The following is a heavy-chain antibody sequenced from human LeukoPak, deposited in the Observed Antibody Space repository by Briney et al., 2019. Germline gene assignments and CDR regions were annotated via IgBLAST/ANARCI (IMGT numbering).Heavy chain of an antibody. J-gene: IGHJ4*02. D-gene: IGHD3-22*01. CDR3: ARAPRPPWDDSSGLDY. V-gene: IGHV1-46*01. Sequence: ASVKVSCKASGYTFSSYYMHWVRQAPGQGLEWMGIINPSGGSTSYPQKFQGRVTMTRDTSTRTVYMELSSLRSEDTAVYYCARAPRPPWDDSSGLDYWGQGTLDTVSS. CDR2: INPSGGST. CDR1: GYTFSSYY.